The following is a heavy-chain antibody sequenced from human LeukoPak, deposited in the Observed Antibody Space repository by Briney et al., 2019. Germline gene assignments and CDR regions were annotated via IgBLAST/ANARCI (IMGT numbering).Heavy chain of an antibody. CDR1: GGSFSGYY. CDR3: ARGSGYYYVY. J-gene: IGHJ4*02. V-gene: IGHV4-34*01. CDR2: INHSGST. Sequence: SETLSLTCAVYGGSFSGYYWSWIRQPPGKGLEWIGEINHSGSTKYSPSLKSRVTISIDTSKNQFSLKLSSVTAADTAVYYCARGSGYYYVYWGQGPLVTVSS. D-gene: IGHD3-22*01.